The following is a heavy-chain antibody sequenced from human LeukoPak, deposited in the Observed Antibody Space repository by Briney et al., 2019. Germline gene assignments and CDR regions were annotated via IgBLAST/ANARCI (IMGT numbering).Heavy chain of an antibody. CDR2: ISPSGTDI. V-gene: IGHV3-21*05. Sequence: TGGSLRLSCAASGFTFSSYGMNWVRQAPGKGLESLSYISPSGTDISYADSVKGRFTISRDNAKNSLYLQMNSLRVEDTAVYYCTRDPRNLDYWGQGTLVTVSS. CDR3: TRDPRNLDY. J-gene: IGHJ4*02. CDR1: GFTFSSYG. D-gene: IGHD1-14*01.